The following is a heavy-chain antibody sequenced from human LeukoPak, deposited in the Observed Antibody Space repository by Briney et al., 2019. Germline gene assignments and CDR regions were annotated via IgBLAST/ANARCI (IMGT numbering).Heavy chain of an antibody. D-gene: IGHD2-15*01. J-gene: IGHJ4*02. CDR3: AREDGYCSGGNCYSYFDS. CDR2: IKKTGSEA. Sequence: GGSLRLSCAASGFTFSHFWMSWVRQAPGKGLEWVAYIKKTGSEAYYVDSVKGRFTITRDNTRNSLFLQMYSLRAEDTAVYFCAREDGYCSGGNCYSYFDSWGRGTLVTVSS. CDR1: GFTFSHFW. V-gene: IGHV3-7*01.